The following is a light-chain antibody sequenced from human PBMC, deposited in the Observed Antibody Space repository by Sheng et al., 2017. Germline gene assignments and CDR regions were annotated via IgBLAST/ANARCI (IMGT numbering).Light chain of an antibody. V-gene: IGKV1-39*01. CDR2: RTS. Sequence: DIQMTQSPTFVSASLGDRVTITCRASHDVDIFLHCYLQKPGKAPKLLIYRTSNLESGVPPRFSGSGFGTDFTLTISGLQSEDFGTYYCHQTFSTPLTFGGGTKVDIK. CDR3: HQTFSTPLT. J-gene: IGKJ4*01. CDR1: HDVDIF.